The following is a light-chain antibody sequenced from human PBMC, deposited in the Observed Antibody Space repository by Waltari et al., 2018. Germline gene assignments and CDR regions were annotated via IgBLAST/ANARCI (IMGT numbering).Light chain of an antibody. CDR3: QQLHSYPIT. J-gene: IGKJ5*01. Sequence: AIHLTQSPSSLSASVGDRITITPRASQGISIALAWYQQKPGESPKFLIYDASSLQSGVPSRFSGSASGTDFTLTITSLQPEDFATYYCQQLHSYPITFGQGTRLEIK. CDR2: DAS. V-gene: IGKV1-13*02. CDR1: QGISIA.